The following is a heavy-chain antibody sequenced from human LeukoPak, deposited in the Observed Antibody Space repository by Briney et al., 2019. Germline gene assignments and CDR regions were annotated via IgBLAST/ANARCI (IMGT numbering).Heavy chain of an antibody. D-gene: IGHD6-13*01. CDR3: ARVVIAAAAPEGAVTPGHFAFDY. V-gene: IGHV4-34*01. CDR2: INHSGST. CDR1: GGSFSGYY. J-gene: IGHJ4*02. Sequence: SETLSLTCAAYGGSFSGYYWSWIRQPPGKGLEWIGEINHSGSTNYNPSLKSRVTISVDTSKNQFSLKLSSVTAADTAVYYCARVVIAAAAPEGAVTPGHFAFDYWGQGTLVTVSS.